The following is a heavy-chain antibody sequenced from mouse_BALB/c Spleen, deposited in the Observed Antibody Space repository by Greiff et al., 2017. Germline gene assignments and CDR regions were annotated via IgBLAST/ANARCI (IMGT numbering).Heavy chain of an antibody. J-gene: IGHJ4*01. D-gene: IGHD2-4*01. CDR3: ARGYYDFSYAMDY. CDR1: GFTFSSYA. V-gene: IGHV5-6-5*01. CDR2: ISSGGST. Sequence: EVQVVESGGGLVKPGGSLKLSCAASGFTFSSYAMSWVRQTPEKRLEWVASISSGGSTYYPDSVKGRFTISRDNARNILYLQMSSLRSEDTAMYYCARGYYDFSYAMDYWGQGTSVTVSS.